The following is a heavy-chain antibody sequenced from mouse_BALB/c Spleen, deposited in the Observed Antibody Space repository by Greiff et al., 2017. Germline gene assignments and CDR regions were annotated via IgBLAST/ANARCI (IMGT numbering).Heavy chain of an antibody. CDR1: GFNIKDYY. Sequence: EVQLQQSGAELVRSGASVKLSCTASGFNIKDYYMHWVKQRPEQGLEWIGWIDPENGDTEYAPKFQGKATMTADTSSNTAYLQLSSLTSEDTAVYYCNAWGLSAWFAYWGQGTLVTVSA. CDR3: NAWGLSAWFAY. CDR2: IDPENGDT. V-gene: IGHV14-4*02. D-gene: IGHD2-13*01. J-gene: IGHJ3*01.